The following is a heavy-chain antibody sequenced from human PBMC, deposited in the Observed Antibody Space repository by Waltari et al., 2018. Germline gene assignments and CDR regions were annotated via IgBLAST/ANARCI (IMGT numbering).Heavy chain of an antibody. D-gene: IGHD6-19*01. CDR1: GFTFSSYT. CDR2: ISASGGRT. J-gene: IGHJ5*02. V-gene: IGHV3-23*01. Sequence: EVQLLESGGGLVQPGGSLRLSCAASGFTFSSYTMNWVRQAPGKGLEWVAGISASGGRTYYADSVKGRCAISGDNSKNTLYLQMTSLRADDTALYYCAKFAISSALAWFDPWGQGTLVTVSS. CDR3: AKFAISSALAWFDP.